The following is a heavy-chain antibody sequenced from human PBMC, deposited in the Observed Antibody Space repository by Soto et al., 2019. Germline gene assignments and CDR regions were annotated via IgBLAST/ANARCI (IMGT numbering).Heavy chain of an antibody. CDR2: INWNGGST. Sequence: GGSLRLSCAASGFTCDDYGMSWVRQAPGKGLEWVSGINWNGGSTGYADSVKGRFTISRDNAKNSLYLQMNSLRAEDTALYYCARVGATFLFSPLDYWGQGTLVTVSS. V-gene: IGHV3-20*04. J-gene: IGHJ4*02. CDR3: ARVGATFLFSPLDY. D-gene: IGHD1-26*01. CDR1: GFTCDDYG.